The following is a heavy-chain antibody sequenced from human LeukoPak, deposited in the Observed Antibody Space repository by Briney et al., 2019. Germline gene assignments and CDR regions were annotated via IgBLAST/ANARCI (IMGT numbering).Heavy chain of an antibody. CDR3: AKDPLPSKYGGNSGYFDY. CDR2: ISGSGGST. J-gene: IGHJ4*02. D-gene: IGHD4-23*01. Sequence: PGGSLRLSCAASGFTFSSYAMSWVRQAPGKGLEWVSAISGSGGSTYYADSVKGRFTISRDNSKNTLYLQMNSLRAEDTAVYYCAKDPLPSKYGGNSGYFDYWGRGTLVTVSS. V-gene: IGHV3-23*01. CDR1: GFTFSSYA.